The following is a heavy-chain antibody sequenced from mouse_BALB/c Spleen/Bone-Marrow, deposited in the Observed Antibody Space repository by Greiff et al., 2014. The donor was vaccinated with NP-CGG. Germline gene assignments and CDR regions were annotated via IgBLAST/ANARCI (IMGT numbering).Heavy chain of an antibody. CDR1: GFNIKDTY. D-gene: IGHD2-4*01. V-gene: IGHV14-3*02. CDR3: ARLITTDY. CDR2: IDPANGNT. Sequence: VQLQQSGAELVKPGASVKLSCTASGFNIKDTYMHWGKQRPEQGLEWIGRIDPANGNTKTDPKFQGKATIIADTSSNTAYLQLSSLTSEDTAVYYCARLITTDYWGQGTTLTVSS. J-gene: IGHJ2*01.